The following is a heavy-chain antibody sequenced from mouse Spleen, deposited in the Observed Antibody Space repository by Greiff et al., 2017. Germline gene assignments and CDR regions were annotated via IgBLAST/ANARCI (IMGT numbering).Heavy chain of an antibody. CDR1: GFSLTGYG. D-gene: IGHD3-1*01. V-gene: IGHV2-6-7*01. CDR2: IWGDGST. CDR3: ARDLGRHYYAMDY. Sequence: VQGVESGPGLVAPSQSLSITCTVSGFSLTGYGVNWVRQPPGKGLEWLGMIWGDGSTDYNSALKSRLSISKDNSKSQVFLKMNSLQTDDTARYYCARDLGRHYYAMDYWGQGTSVTVSS. J-gene: IGHJ4*01.